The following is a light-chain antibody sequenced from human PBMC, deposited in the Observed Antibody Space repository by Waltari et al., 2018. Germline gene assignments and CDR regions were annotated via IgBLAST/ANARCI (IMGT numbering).Light chain of an antibody. V-gene: IGKV3-11*01. CDR3: QQRSNWPLLT. Sequence: EIVLTQSPATLSLSPGERATLPCRASQSVSSYLAWYQQKPGQAPSLLIYDASNRATGIPARFSGSGSRTDFTPTISSLEPEDFAVYYCQQRSNWPLLTFGGGTKVEIK. CDR1: QSVSSY. CDR2: DAS. J-gene: IGKJ4*01.